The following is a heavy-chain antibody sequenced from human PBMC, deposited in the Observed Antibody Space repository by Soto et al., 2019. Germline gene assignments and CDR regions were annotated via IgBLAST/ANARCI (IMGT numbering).Heavy chain of an antibody. CDR3: ARRVGFKTRDGYNFDY. CDR2: IYPGDSDT. D-gene: IGHD5-12*01. J-gene: IGHJ4*02. CDR1: GYSFTNYW. Sequence: EVQLVQSGAEVKKPGESLKISCKGSGYSFTNYWIGWVRQMPGKGLEWMGIIYPGDSDTRYSPSFQGQVTISADKSISTAYLQWSSLKASDTAMYYCARRVGFKTRDGYNFDYWGQGTLVTVSS. V-gene: IGHV5-51*01.